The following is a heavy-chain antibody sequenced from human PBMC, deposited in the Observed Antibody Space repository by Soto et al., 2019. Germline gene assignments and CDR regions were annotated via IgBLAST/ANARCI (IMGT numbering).Heavy chain of an antibody. D-gene: IGHD4-17*01. CDR2: IYYSGST. Sequence: PSETLSLTCTVSGGSISSYYWSWIRRPPGKGLEWIGYIYYSGSTNYNPSLKSRVTISVDTSKNQFSLKLSSVTAADTAVYYCARDRTVTRYYYYYGMDVWGQGTTVTVSS. CDR1: GGSISSYY. V-gene: IGHV4-59*01. CDR3: ARDRTVTRYYYYYGMDV. J-gene: IGHJ6*02.